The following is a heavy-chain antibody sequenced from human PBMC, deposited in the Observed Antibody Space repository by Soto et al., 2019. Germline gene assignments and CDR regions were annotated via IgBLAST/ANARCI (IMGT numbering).Heavy chain of an antibody. V-gene: IGHV1-18*01. J-gene: IGHJ5*02. CDR3: ARVKGSGYHNWFDP. D-gene: IGHD3-22*01. Sequence: VASVKVSCKASGYTFTSYGISWVRHAPGQGLEWMGWISAYNGNTNYAQKLQGRVTMTTDTSTSTAYMELRSLRSDDTAVYYCARVKGSGYHNWFDPWGQGTLVTVSS. CDR2: ISAYNGNT. CDR1: GYTFTSYG.